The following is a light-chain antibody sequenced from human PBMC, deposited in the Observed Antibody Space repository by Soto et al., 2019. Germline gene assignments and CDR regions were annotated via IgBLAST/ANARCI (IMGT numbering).Light chain of an antibody. J-gene: IGKJ1*01. CDR2: GTS. Sequence: EIVLTQSPGTLSLSPGERATLSCRASQSVSSSFLGWYQQKPGQAPRLLIYGTSSRATGIPDRFSGSGSGTDVTLTISRLEPEDFAVYFCQQYGTSPRTFGQGTKVEIK. CDR3: QQYGTSPRT. CDR1: QSVSSSF. V-gene: IGKV3-20*01.